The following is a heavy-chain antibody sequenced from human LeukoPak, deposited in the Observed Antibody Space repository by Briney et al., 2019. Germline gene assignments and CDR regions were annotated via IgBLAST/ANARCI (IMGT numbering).Heavy chain of an antibody. V-gene: IGHV4-30-2*01. CDR2: IYHSGST. Sequence: PSQTLSLTCAVSGGSISSGGYSWSWIRQPPGKGLEWIGYIYHSGSTYYNPSLKSRVTMSVDTSKNQFSLKLSSVTAADTAVYYCAREGPYYYDSSGEFDYWGQGTLVTVSS. CDR1: GGSISSGGYS. D-gene: IGHD3-22*01. CDR3: AREGPYYYDSSGEFDY. J-gene: IGHJ4*02.